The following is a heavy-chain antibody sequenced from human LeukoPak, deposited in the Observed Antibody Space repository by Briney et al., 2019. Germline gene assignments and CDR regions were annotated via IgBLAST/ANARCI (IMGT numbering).Heavy chain of an antibody. CDR2: IYATGST. V-gene: IGHV4-61*02. CDR3: ARAVGSSESNWFDP. Sequence: SETLSLTCTVSGGSISSGNYYWSWIRQPAGKGLEWIGRIYATGSTNYNPSLKSRVTISVDTSKNQFSLKLSSVTAADTAVYYCARAVGSSESNWFDPCGQGTLATVSS. D-gene: IGHD1-26*01. J-gene: IGHJ5*02. CDR1: GGSISSGNYY.